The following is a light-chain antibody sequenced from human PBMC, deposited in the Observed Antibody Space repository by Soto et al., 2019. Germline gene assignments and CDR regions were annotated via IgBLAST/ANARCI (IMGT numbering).Light chain of an antibody. CDR3: QHYDGSPRT. J-gene: IGKJ2*01. Sequence: ETVLTQSPGTVSLSPGERATLSCMTSQSGRSNYLAWYQQNPGQAPRLLIYGVFSRAAGIPDRCSGSGSATDFTLTISGLEPEDSAVYYWQHYDGSPRTFGRGTKLEI. V-gene: IGKV3-20*01. CDR2: GVF. CDR1: QSGRSNY.